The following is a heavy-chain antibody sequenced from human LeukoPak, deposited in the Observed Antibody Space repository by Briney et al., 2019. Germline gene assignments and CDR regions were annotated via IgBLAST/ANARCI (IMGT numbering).Heavy chain of an antibody. J-gene: IGHJ4*02. V-gene: IGHV1-2*02. CDR3: ARDAGYSGYDLKAVDY. CDR1: GYTFTGYY. Sequence: GASVKVSCKASGYTFTGYYMHWVRQAPGQGLKWMGWINPNSGGTNYAQKFQGRVTMTRDTSISTAYMELSRLRSDDTAVYYCARDAGYSGYDLKAVDYWGQGTLVTVSS. CDR2: INPNSGGT. D-gene: IGHD5-12*01.